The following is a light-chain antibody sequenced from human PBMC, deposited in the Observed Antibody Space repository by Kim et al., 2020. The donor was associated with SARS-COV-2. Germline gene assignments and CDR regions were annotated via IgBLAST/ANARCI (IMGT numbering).Light chain of an antibody. V-gene: IGKV2-28*01. Sequence: PASISGRSSQSHLCGRGYTYLDGYLQKPEQSPQLLIYLASNRASGVPDRLSGNGSGTDFTLKISRVEAEDVEVYYCMQAVQTPVTFGRATRLGIK. CDR3: MQAVQTPVT. CDR2: LAS. CDR1: QSHLCGRGYTY. J-gene: IGKJ5*01.